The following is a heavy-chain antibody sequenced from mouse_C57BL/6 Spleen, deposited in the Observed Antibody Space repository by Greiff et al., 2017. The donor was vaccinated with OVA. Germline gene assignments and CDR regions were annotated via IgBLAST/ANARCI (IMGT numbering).Heavy chain of an antibody. Sequence: QVQLQQPGAELVKPGASVKLSCKASGYTFTSYWMHWVKQRPGRGLEWIGWIDPNSGGTKYNEKFKSKATLTVDKPSSPAYMQLSSLTSEDSAVYYCAKSEDSSGSWFAYWGQGTLVTVSA. CDR2: IDPNSGGT. V-gene: IGHV1-72*01. D-gene: IGHD3-2*02. CDR3: AKSEDSSGSWFAY. J-gene: IGHJ3*01. CDR1: GYTFTSYW.